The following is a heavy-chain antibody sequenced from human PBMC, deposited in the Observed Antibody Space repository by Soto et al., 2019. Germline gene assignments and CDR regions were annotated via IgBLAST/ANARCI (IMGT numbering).Heavy chain of an antibody. J-gene: IGHJ4*02. CDR1: GYSFTNYY. Sequence: GASVKVSCKASGYSFTNYYMHWVRQAPGQGLEYMGVIHPNGGGTSYAQKFQGRVTMTSDTSTSIVYMELSSLRSDDTAVYYCAHRRPYVSSAYPVLFDYWGQGTLVTVSS. CDR2: IHPNGGGT. CDR3: AHRRPYVSSAYPVLFDY. V-gene: IGHV1-46*01. D-gene: IGHD3-22*01.